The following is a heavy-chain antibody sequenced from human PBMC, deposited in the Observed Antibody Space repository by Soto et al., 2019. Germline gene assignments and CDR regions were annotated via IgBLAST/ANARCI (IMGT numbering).Heavy chain of an antibody. J-gene: IGHJ4*02. CDR3: VRQYYDFWTDYPDFDY. CDR1: GYTFTKYD. CDR2: ISPNSGRP. V-gene: IGHV1-18*04. D-gene: IGHD3-3*01. Sequence: ASVKVSCKASGYTFTKYDISWVRQAPGQGLEWLGLISPNSGRPSSAQKFEGRVTMTTDTSTTTAYLELRSLRSDDAAVYYCVRQYYDFWTDYPDFDYWGQGTLVTVSS.